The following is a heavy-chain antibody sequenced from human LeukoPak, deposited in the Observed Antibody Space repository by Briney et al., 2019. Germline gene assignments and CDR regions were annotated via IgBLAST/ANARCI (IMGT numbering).Heavy chain of an antibody. D-gene: IGHD2-2*01. CDR1: GFTFSSYA. V-gene: IGHV3-23*01. Sequence: PGGSLRLSCAASGFTFSSYAMSWVRQAPGKGLEWVSAISGSGGSTYYADSVKSRFTISRDNSKNTLYLQMNSLRAEDTAVYYCAKVLGYCSSTSCYGPYWFDPWGQGTLVTVSS. CDR2: ISGSGGST. CDR3: AKVLGYCSSTSCYGPYWFDP. J-gene: IGHJ5*02.